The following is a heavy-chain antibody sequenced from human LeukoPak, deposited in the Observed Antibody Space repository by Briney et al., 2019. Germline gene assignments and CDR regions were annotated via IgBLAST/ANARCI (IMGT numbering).Heavy chain of an antibody. J-gene: IGHJ4*02. D-gene: IGHD6-19*01. CDR2: IYYSGST. CDR3: ARDLLSTAGYFDY. V-gene: IGHV4-59*01. Sequence: NPAETQSLTCTVSGGSISSYYWSWIRQPPGKGLEWIGYIYYSGSTNYNPSLKSRVTISVDTSKNQFSLNLSSVTAADTAVYYCARDLLSTAGYFDYWGRGTLDTVSS. CDR1: GGSISSYY.